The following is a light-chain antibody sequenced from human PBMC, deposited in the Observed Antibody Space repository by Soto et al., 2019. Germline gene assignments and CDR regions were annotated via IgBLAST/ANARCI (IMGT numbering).Light chain of an antibody. Sequence: QSVLTQHASVSGSPGQSITISCTGTSSDFSVYNYLSWYQQHPGKAPKLMIYDVSNRPSGVSNRFSGSKSGNTASLTISGLQAEDEADYYCSSYTSSSTLGVFGTGTKVTVL. V-gene: IGLV2-14*01. CDR3: SSYTSSSTLGV. CDR1: SSDFSVYNY. J-gene: IGLJ1*01. CDR2: DVS.